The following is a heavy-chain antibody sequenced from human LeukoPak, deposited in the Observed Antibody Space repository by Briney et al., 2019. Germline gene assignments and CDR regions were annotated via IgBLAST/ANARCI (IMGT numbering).Heavy chain of an antibody. CDR2: IYYSGSA. D-gene: IGHD3-3*01. CDR1: GGSISSGDYY. CDR3: ARAILTPSGFVWHFDL. J-gene: IGHJ2*01. Sequence: PSQTLSLTCTVSGGSISSGDYYWSWIRQHPGKGLEWIGYIYYSGSAYYNPSLRSRNTISVDTSKSQFSLKLSSVTAADTAVYYCARAILTPSGFVWHFDLWGRGTLVTVSS. V-gene: IGHV4-31*03.